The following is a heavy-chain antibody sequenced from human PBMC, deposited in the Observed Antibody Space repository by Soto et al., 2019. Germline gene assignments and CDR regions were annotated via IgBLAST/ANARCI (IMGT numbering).Heavy chain of an antibody. Sequence: ASVKVSCKVSGYTLTELSMHWVRQAPGKGLEWMGGFDPEDGETIYAQKFQGRVTMTEDTSTDTAYMELSSLRSEDTAVYYCAIHAPAAMEAPLYYYYGMDVWGQGTTVTVSS. J-gene: IGHJ6*02. CDR3: AIHAPAAMEAPLYYYYGMDV. CDR1: GYTLTELS. CDR2: FDPEDGET. V-gene: IGHV1-24*01. D-gene: IGHD2-2*01.